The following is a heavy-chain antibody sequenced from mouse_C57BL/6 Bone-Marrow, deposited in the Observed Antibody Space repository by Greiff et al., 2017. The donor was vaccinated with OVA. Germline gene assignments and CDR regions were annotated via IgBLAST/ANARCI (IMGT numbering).Heavy chain of an antibody. J-gene: IGHJ3*01. CDR3: TGYGSSYGEFAY. CDR1: GFTFSNYW. D-gene: IGHD1-1*01. CDR2: IRLKSDNYAS. Sequence: EVKLVESGGGLVQPGGSMKLSCVASGFTFSNYWMNWVRQSPEKGLEWVAQIRLKSDNYASHYAESVKGRFTISRDDSKSSVYLQMNNLRDEDTGIYYCTGYGSSYGEFAYWGQGTLVTVSA. V-gene: IGHV6-3*01.